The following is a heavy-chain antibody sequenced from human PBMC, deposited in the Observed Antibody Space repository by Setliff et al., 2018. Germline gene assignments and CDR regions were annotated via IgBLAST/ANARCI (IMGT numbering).Heavy chain of an antibody. J-gene: IGHJ4*02. CDR1: GGSFSGYY. CDR2: INHSGST. V-gene: IGHV4-34*01. D-gene: IGHD3-3*01. CDR3: ASRATYYNFWSGYYLY. Sequence: LSLTCAVYGGSFSGYYWSWIRQPPGKGLEWIGEINHSGSTNCNPSLKSRVTISVDTSKNQFSLRLSSVTAADTAVYYCASRATYYNFWSGYYLYWGQGTLVTVSS.